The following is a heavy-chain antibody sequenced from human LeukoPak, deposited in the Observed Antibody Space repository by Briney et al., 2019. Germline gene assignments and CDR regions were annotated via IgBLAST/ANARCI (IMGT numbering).Heavy chain of an antibody. CDR2: IDPSDSYT. J-gene: IGHJ4*02. Sequence: GESLRISCKGSGYSFTSYWITWVRQMPGKGLEWMGRIDPSDSYTNYSPSFQGHVTISVDKSISTAYLQWSSLKASHTAMYYCARRDRYSWYSFDYWGQGTLVTVSS. CDR3: ARRDRYSWYSFDY. CDR1: GYSFTSYW. V-gene: IGHV5-10-1*01. D-gene: IGHD6-13*01.